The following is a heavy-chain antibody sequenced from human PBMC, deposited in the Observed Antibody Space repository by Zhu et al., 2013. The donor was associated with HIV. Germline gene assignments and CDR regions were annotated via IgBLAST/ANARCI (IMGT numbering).Heavy chain of an antibody. CDR2: MNPNSGNT. V-gene: IGHV1-8*01. Sequence: QVQLVQSGAEVKKPGASVKVSCKASGYTFTSYDINWVRQATGQGLEWMGWMNPNSGNTGYAQKFQGRVTMTRNTSISTAYMELSSLRSEDTAVYYCARHLLGYCSGGSCYSHFDYWGQGTLVTVSS. D-gene: IGHD2-15*01. CDR1: GYTFTSYD. J-gene: IGHJ4*02. CDR3: ARHLLGYCSGGSCYSHFDY.